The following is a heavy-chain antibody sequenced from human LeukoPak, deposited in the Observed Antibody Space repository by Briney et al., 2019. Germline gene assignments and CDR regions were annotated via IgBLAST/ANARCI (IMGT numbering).Heavy chain of an antibody. V-gene: IGHV3-23*01. CDR2: ISRSGGST. J-gene: IGHJ1*01. CDR1: GFTFSSYA. Sequence: PGGSLRLSCAASGFTFSSYAMSWVRQAPGKGLEWVSAISRSGGSTYYADSVKGQFTISRDNSKNTLYLQMNSLRAEDTAVYYCARSRAVAGTTPEYFQHWGQGTLVTVFS. CDR3: ARSRAVAGTTPEYFQH. D-gene: IGHD6-19*01.